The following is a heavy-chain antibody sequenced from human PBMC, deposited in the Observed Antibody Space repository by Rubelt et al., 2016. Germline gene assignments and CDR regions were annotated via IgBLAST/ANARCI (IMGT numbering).Heavy chain of an antibody. CDR3: VKDPDMSSSWYLSYFDH. CDR2: ISHDGNYY. J-gene: IGHJ4*02. Sequence: QVQLVESGGGVVQPGRSLRLSCAASGFTFRTYAMHWVRQAPGKGLEWVAVISHDGNYYQHADSVKGRFTISRDNSKNTLYLRMSSLRAEDTAVYYCVKDPDMSSSWYLSYFDHWGQGTLVTVSS. CDR1: GFTFRTYA. V-gene: IGHV3-30*14. D-gene: IGHD6-13*01.